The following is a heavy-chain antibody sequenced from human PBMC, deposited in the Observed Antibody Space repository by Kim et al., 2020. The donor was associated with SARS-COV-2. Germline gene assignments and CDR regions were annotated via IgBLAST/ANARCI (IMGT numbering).Heavy chain of an antibody. D-gene: IGHD6-19*01. Sequence: GGSLRLSCAASGFTFSSYAMSWVRQAPGKGLEWVSAFSGSGGRTYYADSVKGRFTISRDNSKNTLYLQMNSLRAEDTAVYYCTKERFSDPQYSSGWYDYWGQGTLVTVSS. CDR2: FSGSGGRT. CDR3: TKERFSDPQYSSGWYDY. CDR1: GFTFSSYA. V-gene: IGHV3-23*01. J-gene: IGHJ4*02.